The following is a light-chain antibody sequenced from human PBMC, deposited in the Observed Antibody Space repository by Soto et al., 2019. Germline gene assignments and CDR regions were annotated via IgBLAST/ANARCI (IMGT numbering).Light chain of an antibody. CDR1: QSLLHSNGYNY. V-gene: IGKV2-28*01. CDR3: MQTLQTVWT. CDR2: LAS. Sequence: DIVMTQSPLSLPVTPGEPASISCRSSQSLLHSNGYNYLDWYLQKPGQSPQLLILLASNRASGDPDRFSGSGSGTEFTLRISRGEAEDVGNYYCMQTLQTVWTCGQGNKVEIK. J-gene: IGKJ1*01.